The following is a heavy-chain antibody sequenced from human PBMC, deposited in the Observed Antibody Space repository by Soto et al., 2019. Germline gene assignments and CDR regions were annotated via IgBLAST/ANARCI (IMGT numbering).Heavy chain of an antibody. CDR2: VWKDGNTK. Sequence: QVQLVESGGGVVQPGPSLRLSCAASGFSVSNYGMHWVRQAPGKGLEWVAVVWKDGNTKHYGDSVKGRFTISRDNSKNTLELQMSSLRGEDTAVYYCARGEAWRDEAFGIWGQGTRVTVSS. D-gene: IGHD3-3*01. V-gene: IGHV3-33*01. J-gene: IGHJ3*02. CDR1: GFSVSNYG. CDR3: ARGEAWRDEAFGI.